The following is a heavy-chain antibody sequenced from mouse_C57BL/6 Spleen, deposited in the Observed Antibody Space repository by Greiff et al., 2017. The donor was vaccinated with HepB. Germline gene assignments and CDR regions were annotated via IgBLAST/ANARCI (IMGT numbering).Heavy chain of an antibody. D-gene: IGHD3-2*02. CDR1: GYTFTSYW. J-gene: IGHJ3*01. CDR3: ASRDSSGYGFAY. V-gene: IGHV1-53*01. Sequence: QVHVKQPGTELVKPGASVKLSCKASGYTFTSYWMHWVKQRPGQGLEWIGNINPSNGGTNYNEKFKSKATLTVDKSSSTAYMQLSSLTSEDSAVYYCASRDSSGYGFAYWGQGTLVTVSA. CDR2: INPSNGGT.